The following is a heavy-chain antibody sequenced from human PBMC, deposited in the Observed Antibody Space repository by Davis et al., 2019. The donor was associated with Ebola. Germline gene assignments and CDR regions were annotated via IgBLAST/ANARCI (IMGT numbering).Heavy chain of an antibody. D-gene: IGHD2-15*01. J-gene: IGHJ4*02. CDR3: ARSCSVSCSSFDS. V-gene: IGHV4-34*01. Sequence: GSLRLSCAVYGWSFSGYYWSWIRQPPGKGLEWIGEINRSGSTNYNPSLKSRLTISVDTSKNQFSLKLTPVTAADTAVYYCARSCSVSCSSFDSWGQGTTVTVSS. CDR2: INRSGST. CDR1: GWSFSGYY.